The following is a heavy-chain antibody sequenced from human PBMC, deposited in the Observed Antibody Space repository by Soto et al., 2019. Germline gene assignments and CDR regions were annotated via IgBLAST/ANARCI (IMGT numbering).Heavy chain of an antibody. CDR1: GYTFTSYG. Sequence: ASVKVSCKASGYTFTSYGISWVRQAPGQGLEWMGWISAYNGNTNYAQKLQGRVTVTTDTSTSTAYMELRSLRSDDTAVYYCARAPPDYYDSSGSHWFDPWGQGTLVTGSS. V-gene: IGHV1-18*01. CDR2: ISAYNGNT. CDR3: ARAPPDYYDSSGSHWFDP. J-gene: IGHJ5*02. D-gene: IGHD3-22*01.